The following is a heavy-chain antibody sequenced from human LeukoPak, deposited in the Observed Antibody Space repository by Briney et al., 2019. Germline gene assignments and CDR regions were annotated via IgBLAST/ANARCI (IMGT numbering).Heavy chain of an antibody. V-gene: IGHV5-51*01. CDR2: IFPGDSDT. J-gene: IGHJ3*01. CDR3: AGRTQYFYGSSRKYAFDV. CDR1: GYSFTSYW. Sequence: PGESLKISCKGSGYSFTSYWIGWVRQMPGKGLEWIGIIFPGDSDTRYSPSFQGQVTFSADKSISTAYLQWSSLQASDTAMYYCAGRTQYFYGSSRKYAFDVWGQGTMVTVSS. D-gene: IGHD3-10*01.